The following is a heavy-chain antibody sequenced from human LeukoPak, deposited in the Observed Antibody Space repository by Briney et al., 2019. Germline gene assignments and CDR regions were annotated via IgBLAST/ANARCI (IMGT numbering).Heavy chain of an antibody. CDR2: ISDSGGSA. Sequence: PGGSLRLSCAASGFTFSSYAMTWVRQAPGKGLEWVSAISDSGGSAYYADSVKGRFTISRDNSKNTLYLQMNSLRAEDTAVYYCRLPGYRGIPVAGTKTPFDYWGQGTLVTVSS. D-gene: IGHD6-19*01. CDR1: GFTFSSYA. J-gene: IGHJ4*02. CDR3: RLPGYRGIPVAGTKTPFDY. V-gene: IGHV3-23*01.